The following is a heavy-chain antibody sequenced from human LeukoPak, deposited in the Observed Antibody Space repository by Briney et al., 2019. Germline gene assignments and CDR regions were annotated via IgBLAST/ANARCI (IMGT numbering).Heavy chain of an antibody. CDR3: ARQGIYDSSGYYYVGYDYFDY. Sequence: GESLTISCKGSGYSFTSYWIGWVRQMPGKGLEWMGIIYPGDSDTRYSPSFQGQVTISADKSISTAYLQWSSLKASDTAMYYCARQGIYDSSGYYYVGYDYFDYWGQGTLVTVSS. J-gene: IGHJ4*02. CDR2: IYPGDSDT. D-gene: IGHD3-22*01. V-gene: IGHV5-51*01. CDR1: GYSFTSYW.